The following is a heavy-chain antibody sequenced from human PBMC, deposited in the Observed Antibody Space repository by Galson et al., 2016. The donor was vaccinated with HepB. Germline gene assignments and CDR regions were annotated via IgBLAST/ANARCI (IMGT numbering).Heavy chain of an antibody. V-gene: IGHV3-64*02. J-gene: IGHJ4*02. CDR3: ARVGSGYDY. CDR2: TNGDGDSR. CDR1: GFTFGSYS. Sequence: SLRLACAASGFTFGSYSMHWVRQAQGQGLEYVSATNGDGDSRYYADSVKGRFTISRDNSKNMLYLRMDSLRSEDMAVYYRARVGSGYDYWGQGTLVTVSS. D-gene: IGHD2-2*03.